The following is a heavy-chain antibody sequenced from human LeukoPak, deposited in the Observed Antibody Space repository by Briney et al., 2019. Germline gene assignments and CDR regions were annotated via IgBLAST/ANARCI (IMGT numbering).Heavy chain of an antibody. D-gene: IGHD3-3*01. CDR2: IYYSGSA. V-gene: IGHV4-59*01. CDR1: GCSISGYY. CDR3: ARVPFLEWLRPYYYYMDV. Sequence: PSETLSLTCTVSGCSISGYYWSWIRQPPGKGLEWIGYIYYSGSANYNPSLKSRVTISVDTSKNQFSLKLSSVTAADTAVYYCARVPFLEWLRPYYYYMDVWGKGTTVTVSS. J-gene: IGHJ6*03.